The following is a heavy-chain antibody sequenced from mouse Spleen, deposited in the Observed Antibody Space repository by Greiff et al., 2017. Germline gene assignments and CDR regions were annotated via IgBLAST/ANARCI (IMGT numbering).Heavy chain of an antibody. V-gene: IGHV1-26*01. Sequence: VQLQQSGPELVKPGASVKISCKASGYTFTDYYMNWVKQSHGKSLEWIGDINPNNGGTSYNQKFKGKATLTVDKSSSTAYMELRSLTSEDSAVYYCARVWGHYFDYWGQGTTLTVSS. CDR2: INPNNGGT. J-gene: IGHJ2*01. D-gene: IGHD4-1*01. CDR3: ARVWGHYFDY. CDR1: GYTFTDYY.